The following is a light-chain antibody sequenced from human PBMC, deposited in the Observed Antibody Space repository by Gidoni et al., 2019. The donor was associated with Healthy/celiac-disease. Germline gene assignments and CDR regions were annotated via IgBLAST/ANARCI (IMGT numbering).Light chain of an antibody. CDR3: QQYNNWPLT. CDR2: GAS. CDR1: QSVSSN. Sequence: DIVMTQPPATLSGSPGESATLSCRASQSVSSNLAWYQQKPGKAPRLLIYGASTRATGIPSRFSGSGSGTEFTLTISSLQSEDFAVYYCQQYNNWPLTFXGXTKVEIK. J-gene: IGKJ4*01. V-gene: IGKV3-15*01.